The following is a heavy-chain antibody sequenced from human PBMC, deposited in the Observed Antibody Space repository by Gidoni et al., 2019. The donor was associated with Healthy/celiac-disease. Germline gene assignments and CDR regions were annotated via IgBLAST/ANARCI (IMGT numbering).Heavy chain of an antibody. CDR1: GGTFSSYA. D-gene: IGHD3-10*01. CDR3: ARDEGSGSYFLDY. V-gene: IGHV1-69*04. J-gene: IGHJ4*02. CDR2: IIPILGIA. Sequence: QVQLVQSGAEVKKPGSSVRVSCKAAGGTFSSYAISWVRQAPGQGLEWMGRIIPILGIANYAQKFQGRVTITADKSTSTASMELSSLRSEDTAVYYCARDEGSGSYFLDYWGQGTLVTVSS.